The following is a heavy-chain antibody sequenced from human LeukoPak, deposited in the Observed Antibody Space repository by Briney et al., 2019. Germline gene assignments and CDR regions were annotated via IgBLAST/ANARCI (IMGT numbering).Heavy chain of an antibody. CDR3: ARSQVTIFGVVIPQGFDP. CDR1: GFTFSSYW. D-gene: IGHD3-3*01. V-gene: IGHV3-74*01. CDR2: INSDGSST. J-gene: IGHJ5*02. Sequence: GGSLRLSCAASGFTFSSYWMHWVRQAPGKGLVWVSRINSDGSSTSYADSVKGRFTISRDNAKKPLYLQMNSLRAEDTAVYYCARSQVTIFGVVIPQGFDPWGQGTLVTVSS.